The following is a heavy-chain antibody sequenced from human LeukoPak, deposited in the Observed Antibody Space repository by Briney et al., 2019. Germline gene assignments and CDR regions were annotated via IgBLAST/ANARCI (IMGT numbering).Heavy chain of an antibody. V-gene: IGHV4-34*01. D-gene: IGHD3-10*01. CDR1: GGSFSGYY. CDR3: ARGRYYYGSGSYSVPYYFDY. Sequence: SETLSLTCAVYGGSFSGYYWSWIRQPPGKGLEWIGEINHSGSTNYNPSLKSRVTISVDTSKNQFSLKLSSVTAADTAVYYCARGRYYYGSGSYSVPYYFDYWGRGTLVTVSS. J-gene: IGHJ4*02. CDR2: INHSGST.